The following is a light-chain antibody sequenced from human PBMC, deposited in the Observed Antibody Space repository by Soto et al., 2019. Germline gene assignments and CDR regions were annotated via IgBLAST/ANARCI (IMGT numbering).Light chain of an antibody. J-gene: IGLJ3*02. CDR3: GTWDSSLSAGGV. CDR2: DNN. Sequence: QSVLTQPPSVSAAPGQKVTISCSGSSSNIGNNYVSWYQQLPGTAPKLLIYDNNKRPSGIPDRFSGSKSGTSATLRITGLQTGDEADYYCGTWDSSLSAGGVFGGGTKLTVL. CDR1: SSNIGNNY. V-gene: IGLV1-51*01.